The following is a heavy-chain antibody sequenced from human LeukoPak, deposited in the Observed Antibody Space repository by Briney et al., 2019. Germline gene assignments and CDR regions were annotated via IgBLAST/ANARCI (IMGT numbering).Heavy chain of an antibody. CDR3: ARDRAAAATGGFDY. CDR1: GGSISSGGYY. Sequence: SETLSPTCTVSGGSISSGGYYWSWIRQHPGKGLEWIGYIYYSGSTYYNPSLKSRVTISVDTSKNQFSLKLSSVTAADTAVYYCARDRAAAATGGFDYWGQGTLVTVSS. J-gene: IGHJ4*02. CDR2: IYYSGST. V-gene: IGHV4-31*03. D-gene: IGHD6-13*01.